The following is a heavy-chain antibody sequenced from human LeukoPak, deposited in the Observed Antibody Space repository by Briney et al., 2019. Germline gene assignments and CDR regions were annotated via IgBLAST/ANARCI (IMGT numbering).Heavy chain of an antibody. Sequence: PGRSLRLSCAASGFTFSSYGMHWVRQAPGKGLEWVAVISYDGSNKYYADSVKGRFTISRDNSKNTLYLQMNSLRAEDTAVYYCAKDRVMIQLWLGVGWFDPWGQGTLVTVSS. CDR3: AKDRVMIQLWLGVGWFDP. D-gene: IGHD5-18*01. V-gene: IGHV3-30*18. J-gene: IGHJ5*02. CDR1: GFTFSSYG. CDR2: ISYDGSNK.